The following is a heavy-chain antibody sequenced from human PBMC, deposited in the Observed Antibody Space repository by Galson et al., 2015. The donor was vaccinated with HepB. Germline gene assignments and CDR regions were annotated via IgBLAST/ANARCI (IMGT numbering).Heavy chain of an antibody. D-gene: IGHD3-10*01. CDR1: GFTFSSYA. V-gene: IGHV3-30*04. CDR3: ATMVRGVHSYPYYYYGMDV. J-gene: IGHJ6*02. CDR2: ISYDGSNK. Sequence: SLRLSCAASGFTFSSYAMHWVRQAPGKGLEWVAVISYDGSNKYYADSVKGRFTISRDNSKNTLYLQMNSLRAEDTAVYYCATMVRGVHSYPYYYYGMDVWGQGTTVTVSS.